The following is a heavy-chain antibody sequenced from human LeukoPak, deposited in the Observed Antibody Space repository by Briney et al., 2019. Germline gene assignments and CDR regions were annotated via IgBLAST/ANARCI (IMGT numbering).Heavy chain of an antibody. J-gene: IGHJ5*02. CDR3: ATAAAGTRFDL. D-gene: IGHD6-13*01. CDR2: INPNSGGT. CDR1: GYTFTGYY. Sequence: ASVKVSCKASGYTFTGYYMHWVRQSPGQGLEWMGWINPNSGGTNYAQKFQGRVTMTRYTSISTAYMELSRLRSDDTAVYYCATAAAGTRFDLWGQGTLVTVSS. V-gene: IGHV1-2*02.